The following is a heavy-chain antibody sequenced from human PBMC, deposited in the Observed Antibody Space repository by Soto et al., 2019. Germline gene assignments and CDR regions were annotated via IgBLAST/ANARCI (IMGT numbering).Heavy chain of an antibody. V-gene: IGHV3-30*18. CDR3: AKQPGIPANELLSDY. CDR2: ISYDGSNK. D-gene: IGHD3-10*01. J-gene: IGHJ4*02. Sequence: PGGSLRLSCAASGFTFSSYGTHWVRQAPGKGLEWVAVISYDGSNKYYADSVKGRFTISRDNSKNTLYLQMNSLRAEDTAVYYCAKQPGIPANELLSDYWGQGTLVTVSS. CDR1: GFTFSSYG.